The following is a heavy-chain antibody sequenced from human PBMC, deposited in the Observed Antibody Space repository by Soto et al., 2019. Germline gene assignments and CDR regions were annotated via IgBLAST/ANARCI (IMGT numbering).Heavy chain of an antibody. CDR2: MNPNSGNT. CDR3: ARGLKIRFLGGGYMDV. CDR1: GYTFTSYD. Sequence: QVPLVQSGAEVKKPGASVKVSCKASGYTFTSYDINWVRQATGQGLEWMGWMNPNSGNTGYAQKFQGRVTMTRNTSISTAYMELSSLRSEDTAVYYCARGLKIRFLGGGYMDVWGKGTTVTVSS. J-gene: IGHJ6*03. D-gene: IGHD3-3*01. V-gene: IGHV1-8*01.